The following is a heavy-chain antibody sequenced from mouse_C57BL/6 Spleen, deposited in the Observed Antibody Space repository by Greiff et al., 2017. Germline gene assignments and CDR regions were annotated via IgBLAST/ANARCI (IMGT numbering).Heavy chain of an antibody. D-gene: IGHD2-4*01. Sequence: QVQLKQPGAELVRPGSSVKLSCKASGYTFTSYWMHWVKQRPIQGLEWIGNIDPSDSETHYNQKFKDKATLTVDKSSSTAYMQLSSLTSEDSAVYYCASGDYDPWFAYWGQGTLVTVSA. CDR3: ASGDYDPWFAY. CDR1: GYTFTSYW. J-gene: IGHJ3*01. CDR2: IDPSDSET. V-gene: IGHV1-52*01.